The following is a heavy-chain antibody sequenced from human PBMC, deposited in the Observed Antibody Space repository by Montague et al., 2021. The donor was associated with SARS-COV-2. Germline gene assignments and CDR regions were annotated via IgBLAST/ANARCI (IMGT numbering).Heavy chain of an antibody. D-gene: IGHD3-3*01. CDR1: GGSISSYY. CDR3: ARAPVARITIFGVVTSFDY. Sequence: SETLSLTCTVSGGSISSYYWSWIRQPPGKGLEWIGYIYYSGSTNXNPSLKSRVTISVDTSKNQFSLKLSSVTAADTAVYYCARAPVARITIFGVVTSFDYWGQGTLVTVSS. CDR2: IYYSGST. V-gene: IGHV4-59*01. J-gene: IGHJ4*02.